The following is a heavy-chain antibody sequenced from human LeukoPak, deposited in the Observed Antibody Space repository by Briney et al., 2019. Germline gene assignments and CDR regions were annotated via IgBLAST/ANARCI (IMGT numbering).Heavy chain of an antibody. CDR2: ISYDGSQK. J-gene: IGHJ4*02. D-gene: IGHD6-13*01. CDR3: ARANSSSWHYFDD. V-gene: IGHV3-30*19. Sequence: PGGSLRLSCVASGFSFTNYAMSWVRQAPARGPEWVAVISYDGSQKYYADSVTGRFTISRDNSKNTVYLHMNSLRAEDTAVFYCARANSSSWHYFDDWGQGTLVTVSS. CDR1: GFSFTNYA.